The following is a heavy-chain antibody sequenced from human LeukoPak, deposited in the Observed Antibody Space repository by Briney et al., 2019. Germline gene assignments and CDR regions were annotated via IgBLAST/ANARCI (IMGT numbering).Heavy chain of an antibody. J-gene: IGHJ6*04. V-gene: IGHV3-48*03. CDR1: GFTFSSYE. CDR2: ISSSGSTI. D-gene: IGHD3-10*01. CDR3: AKASMVRGVGYYYGMDV. Sequence: GGSLRLSCAASGFTFSSYEMNWVRQAPGKGLEWVSYISSSGSTIYYADSVKGRFTISRDNAKNSLYLQMNSLRAEDTAVYYCAKASMVRGVGYYYGMDVWGKGTTVTVSS.